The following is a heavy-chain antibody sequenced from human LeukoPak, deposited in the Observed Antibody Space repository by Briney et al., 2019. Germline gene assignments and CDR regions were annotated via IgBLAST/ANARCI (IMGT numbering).Heavy chain of an antibody. V-gene: IGHV3-23*01. D-gene: IGHD1-7*01. CDR1: GFTFSSCT. J-gene: IGHJ4*02. CDR2: ITDGGGHS. Sequence: GGSLRLSCAASGFTFSSCTMGRVRQAPGKGLEWVSTITDGGGHSYYADSMKGRFRVSRDNFKNTLYLQMDSLRAEDTALYYCAREPAGTYGRYHDYWGQGTLVTVSS. CDR3: AREPAGTYGRYHDY.